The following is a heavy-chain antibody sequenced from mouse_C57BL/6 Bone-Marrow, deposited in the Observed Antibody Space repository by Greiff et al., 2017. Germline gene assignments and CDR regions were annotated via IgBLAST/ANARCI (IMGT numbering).Heavy chain of an antibody. CDR3: ARQGYGNRFAY. D-gene: IGHD1-1*01. V-gene: IGHV5-6*01. J-gene: IGHJ3*01. CDR2: ISSGGSYT. Sequence: EVKVVESGGDLVKPGGSLKLSCAASGFTFSSYGMSWVRQTPDKRLEWVATISSGGSYTYYPDSVKGRFTISRDNAKNTLYLQMSSLKSEDTAMYYCARQGYGNRFAYWGQGTLVTVSA. CDR1: GFTFSSYG.